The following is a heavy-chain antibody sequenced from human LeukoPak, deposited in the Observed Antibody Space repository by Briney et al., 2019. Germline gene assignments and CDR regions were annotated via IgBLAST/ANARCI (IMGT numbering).Heavy chain of an antibody. CDR3: ARGVSGYDFLGRPAGSTQSDY. Sequence: SETLSLTCTVSGGSISSSSYYWGWIRQPPGKGPEWIGSIYYSGSTYYNPSLKSRVTISVDTSKNQFSLKLSSVTAADTAVYYCARGVSGYDFLGRPAGSTQSDYWGQGTLVTVSS. CDR2: IYYSGST. J-gene: IGHJ4*02. D-gene: IGHD5-12*01. CDR1: GGSISSSSYY. V-gene: IGHV4-39*07.